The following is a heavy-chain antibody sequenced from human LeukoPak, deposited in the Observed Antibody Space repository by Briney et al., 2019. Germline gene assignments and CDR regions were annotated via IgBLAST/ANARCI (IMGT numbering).Heavy chain of an antibody. CDR2: FDPEDGET. Sequence: GASVTVSFKVSGYTLTELSMHWVRQAPGKGLEWVGGFDPEDGETSYAQKFQGRVTMTDDTYTDTAYMELSSLRSEDTAVYYCARVVNYGDPFDYWGQGTLVTVSS. J-gene: IGHJ4*02. D-gene: IGHD4-17*01. CDR3: ARVVNYGDPFDY. CDR1: GYTLTELS. V-gene: IGHV1-24*01.